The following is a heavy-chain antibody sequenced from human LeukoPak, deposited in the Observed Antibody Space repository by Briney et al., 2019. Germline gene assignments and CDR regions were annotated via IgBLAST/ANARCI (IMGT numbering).Heavy chain of an antibody. CDR3: ARSPYSSGSGFDY. Sequence: SETLSLTCTVSGGSISSYYWTWIRQPPGKGLEWIGYIYYSGSTNYNYNPTLKSRVTMSVDTSEKQFSLKLSSVTAADTAVYYCARSPYSSGSGFDYWGQGTLVTVSS. D-gene: IGHD6-19*01. CDR2: IYYSGSTNY. J-gene: IGHJ4*02. CDR1: GGSISSYY. V-gene: IGHV4-59*08.